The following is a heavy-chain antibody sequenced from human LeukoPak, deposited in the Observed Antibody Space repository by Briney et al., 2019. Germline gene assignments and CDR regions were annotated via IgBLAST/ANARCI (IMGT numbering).Heavy chain of an antibody. CDR2: IYYSGYT. D-gene: IGHD5-12*01. CDR1: GGSVSSGTYY. J-gene: IGHJ4*02. Sequence: SETLSLTCTVSGGSVSSGTYYWSWIRQPPGKGLEWIGFIYYSGYTNYNPSLESRVTISLDTSKSQFSLRLSSVTAADTAVYYCARAFGYSGYLGHWGQGTLVTVSS. CDR3: ARAFGYSGYLGH. V-gene: IGHV4-61*01.